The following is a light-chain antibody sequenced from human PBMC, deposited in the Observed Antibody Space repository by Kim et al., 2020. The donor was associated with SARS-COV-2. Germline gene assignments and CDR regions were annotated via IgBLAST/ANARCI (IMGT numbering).Light chain of an antibody. J-gene: IGLJ3*02. CDR1: SSDVGAYNY. CDR2: DVS. CDR3: SSYTTSGIWL. V-gene: IGLV2-14*03. Sequence: QSALTQSASVSGSPGQSITISCTGTSSDVGAYNYVSWYQQHPGKAPKLMIHDVSNRPSGVSDRFSGSKSGNTASLTISGLQAEDEADYFCSSYTTSGIWLFGGGTQLTVL.